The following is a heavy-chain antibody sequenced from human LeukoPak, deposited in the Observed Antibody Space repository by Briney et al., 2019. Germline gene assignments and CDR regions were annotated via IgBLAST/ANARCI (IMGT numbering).Heavy chain of an antibody. CDR3: ARDSVESGSSDY. J-gene: IGHJ4*02. D-gene: IGHD1-26*01. V-gene: IGHV1-8*03. CDR1: GYTFTSYD. Sequence: ASVKVSCKASGYTFTSYDINWVRQATGQGLEWMGWMNPNSGNTGYAQKFQGRVTITRNTSISTAYMELSSLRSEDTAVYYCARDSVESGSSDYWGQGTLVTVSS. CDR2: MNPNSGNT.